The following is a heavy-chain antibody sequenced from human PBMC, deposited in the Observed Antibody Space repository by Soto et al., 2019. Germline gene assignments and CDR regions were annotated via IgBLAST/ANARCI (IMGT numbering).Heavy chain of an antibody. V-gene: IGHV4-61*01. CDR2: IYYSGST. CDR3: ARDYYDSSGYYADY. Sequence: SETLSLTGPVSGVSVSSGSYYLRWIRPPPGKGLEWIGYIYYSGSTNYNPSLKSRVTISVDTSKNQFSLKLSSVTAADTAVYYCARDYYDSSGYYADYWGQGTLVTVSS. J-gene: IGHJ4*02. CDR1: GVSVSSGSYY. D-gene: IGHD3-22*01.